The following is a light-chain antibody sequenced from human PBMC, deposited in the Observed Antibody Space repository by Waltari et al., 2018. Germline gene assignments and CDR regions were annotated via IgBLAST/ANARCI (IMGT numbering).Light chain of an antibody. CDR2: EVT. J-gene: IGLJ3*02. Sequence: QSALTQPASVSGSPGQSITLSCTGTSSDIGTFTLVSWYQQYPGKAPKLMIFEVTRRPSGVSDRFSGSKSGNMASLTISGLQAEDEADYQCSSYTGRSLVFGGGTKLTVL. CDR1: SSDIGTFTL. V-gene: IGLV2-23*02. CDR3: SSYTGRSLV.